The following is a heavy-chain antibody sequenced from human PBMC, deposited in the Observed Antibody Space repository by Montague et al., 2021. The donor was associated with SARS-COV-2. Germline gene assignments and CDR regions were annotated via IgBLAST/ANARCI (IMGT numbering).Heavy chain of an antibody. D-gene: IGHD3-10*01. J-gene: IGHJ6*03. CDR2: ISYSGRT. CDR3: ASSYYYGSGTYVYNYYMDV. CDR1: GGSVSSSPYY. Sequence: SETLSLTCTVSGGSVSSSPYYWGWIRQPPGRGLEWVGSISYSGRTYFXXXLKSRLTISVDSSENQFSLRLSSVTAADTAVYYCASSYYYGSGTYVYNYYMDVWGKGTTVTVFS. V-gene: IGHV4-39*01.